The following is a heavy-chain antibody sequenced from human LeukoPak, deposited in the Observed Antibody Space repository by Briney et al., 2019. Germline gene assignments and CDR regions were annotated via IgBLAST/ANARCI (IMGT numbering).Heavy chain of an antibody. V-gene: IGHV1-46*01. J-gene: IGHJ6*04. Sequence: ASVKVSCKASGYTFTSYYMHWVRQAPGQGLEWMGIINPSGGSTSYAQKFQGRVTMTRDTSTSTVYMELSSLRSEDTAVYYCARDPIPLGYYNYGMDVWGKGTTVTVSS. CDR1: GYTFTSYY. D-gene: IGHD3-16*01. CDR2: INPSGGST. CDR3: ARDPIPLGYYNYGMDV.